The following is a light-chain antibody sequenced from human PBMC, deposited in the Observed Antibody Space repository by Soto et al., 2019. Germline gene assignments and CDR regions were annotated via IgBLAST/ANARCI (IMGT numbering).Light chain of an antibody. CDR1: SSDVGGYNY. CDR3: SSYRSSSKRV. J-gene: IGLJ1*01. Sequence: QSALTQPASVSGSPGQSITISCTGTSSDVGGYNYVSWYQQHPGKAPKLMIYDVSNRPSGVSNRFSGSKSGNTASLTISGLQAEDEADYYFSSYRSSSKRVFGTGTKLTVL. V-gene: IGLV2-14*03. CDR2: DVS.